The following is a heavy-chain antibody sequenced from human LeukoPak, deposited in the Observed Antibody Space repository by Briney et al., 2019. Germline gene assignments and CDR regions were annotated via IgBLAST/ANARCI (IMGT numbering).Heavy chain of an antibody. D-gene: IGHD3-22*01. CDR3: ASLYYYDSSGYYDAFDI. J-gene: IGHJ3*02. Sequence: ASVKVSCKASGYTFTGYYMHWERQAPGQGLEWMGWINPNSGGTNYAQKFRGRVTMTRDTSISTAYMELSRLRSDDTAVYYCASLYYYDSSGYYDAFDIWGQGTMVTVSS. CDR2: INPNSGGT. CDR1: GYTFTGYY. V-gene: IGHV1-2*02.